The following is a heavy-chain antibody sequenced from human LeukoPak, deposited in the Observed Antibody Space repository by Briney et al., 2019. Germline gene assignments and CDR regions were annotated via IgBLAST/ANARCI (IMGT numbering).Heavy chain of an antibody. Sequence: ASVKVSCKVSGYTLTELSMHWVRQAPGKGLEWMGGFDPEDGETIYAQKFQGRVTMTEDTSTDTAYMELSSLRSEDTAVYYCARDLFSTSNWELDYWGQGTLVTVSS. CDR1: GYTLTELS. V-gene: IGHV1-24*01. J-gene: IGHJ4*02. CDR2: FDPEDGET. CDR3: ARDLFSTSNWELDY. D-gene: IGHD7-27*01.